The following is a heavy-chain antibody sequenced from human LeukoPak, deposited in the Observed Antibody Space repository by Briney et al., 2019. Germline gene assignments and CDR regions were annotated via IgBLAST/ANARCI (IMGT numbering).Heavy chain of an antibody. D-gene: IGHD3-10*01. V-gene: IGHV3-23*01. CDR1: GFTFSSYA. CDR2: ISGSGGST. Sequence: GGSLRLSCAASGFTFSSYAMSWVRQAPGKGLEWVSAISGSGGSTYYADSVKGRFTISRDNSENTLYLQMNSLRAEDTAVYYCAKDTKYYYGSGNSGTDYWGQGTLVTVSS. CDR3: AKDTKYYYGSGNSGTDY. J-gene: IGHJ4*02.